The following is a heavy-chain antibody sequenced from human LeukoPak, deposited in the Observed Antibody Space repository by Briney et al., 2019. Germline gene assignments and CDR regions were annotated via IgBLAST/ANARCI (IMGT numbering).Heavy chain of an antibody. CDR1: GFTFISYA. Sequence: PGGALRLSSAAPGFTFISYAMSSVRQAPGKGVEWVSAICGSGGTTYYADSAKGRFTISRDNPKNTLYLEMNSLRVEDTAVYYCAEDPLLAYYFDGSDSYSWGQGTLVTVSS. D-gene: IGHD3-22*01. CDR3: AEDPLLAYYFDGSDSYS. J-gene: IGHJ4*02. V-gene: IGHV3-23*01. CDR2: ICGSGGTT.